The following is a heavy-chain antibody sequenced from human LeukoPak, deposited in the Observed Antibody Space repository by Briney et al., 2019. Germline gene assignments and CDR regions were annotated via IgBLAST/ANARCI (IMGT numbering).Heavy chain of an antibody. CDR2: ISGSGGST. Sequence: PGGSLRLSCAASGFTFSSYAMSWVRQAPGKGLGWVSAISGSGGSTYYADSVKGRFTTSRDNSKNTLYLQMNSLRDEDTAVYYCAKDLNYSSGWYPYYFDYWGQGTLVTVSS. J-gene: IGHJ4*02. D-gene: IGHD6-19*01. CDR3: AKDLNYSSGWYPYYFDY. CDR1: GFTFSSYA. V-gene: IGHV3-23*01.